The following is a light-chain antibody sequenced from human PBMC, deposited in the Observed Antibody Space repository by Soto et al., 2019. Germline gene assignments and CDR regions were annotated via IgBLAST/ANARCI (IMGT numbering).Light chain of an antibody. CDR1: QSVLYSSNNKNY. V-gene: IGKV4-1*01. CDR3: QQYYSTPQT. J-gene: IGKJ1*01. CDR2: WAS. Sequence: DIVMTQSPDSVGVSLGERATINCKSSQSVLYSSNNKNYLAWYQQKPGQPPKLLIYWASTRESGVPDRFSGSGSGTDFTLTISSLQAEDVAVYYCQQYYSTPQTFGQGTKVDIK.